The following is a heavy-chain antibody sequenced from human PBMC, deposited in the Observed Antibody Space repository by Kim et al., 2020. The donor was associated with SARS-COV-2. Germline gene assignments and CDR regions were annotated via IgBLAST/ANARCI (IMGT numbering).Heavy chain of an antibody. CDR2: IYYSGST. Sequence: SETLSLTCTVSGGSISSSSYYWGWIRQPPGKGLEWIGSIYYSGSTYYNPSLKSRVTISVDTSKNQFSLKLSSVTAEATAVYYCTRGCLGIAAADDAFDI. D-gene: IGHD6-13*01. J-gene: IGHJ3*02. V-gene: IGHV4-39*07. CDR3: TRGCLGIAAADDAFDI. CDR1: GGSISSSSYY.